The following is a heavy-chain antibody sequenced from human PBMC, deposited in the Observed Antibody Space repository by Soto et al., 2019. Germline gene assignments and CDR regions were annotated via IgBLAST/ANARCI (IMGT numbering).Heavy chain of an antibody. V-gene: IGHV3-23*01. CDR3: AKGHYDFWSGYPDFDY. J-gene: IGHJ4*02. Sequence: GGSLRLSCAASGFTFSNAWMSWVRQAPGKGLEWVSAISGSGGSTYYADSVKGRFTISRDNSKNTLYLQMNSLRAEDTAVYYCAKGHYDFWSGYPDFDYWGQGTLVTVSS. D-gene: IGHD3-3*01. CDR2: ISGSGGST. CDR1: GFTFSNAW.